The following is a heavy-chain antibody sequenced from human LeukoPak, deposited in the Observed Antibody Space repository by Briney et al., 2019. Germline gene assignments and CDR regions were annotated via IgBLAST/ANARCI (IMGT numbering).Heavy chain of an antibody. CDR2: IIPIFATA. J-gene: IGHJ4*02. V-gene: IGHV1-69*13. CDR3: ARGPITTRSHFDY. CDR1: GGTFSSYA. Sequence: SVMVSCKASGGTFSSYAISWVRQAPGQGLEWMGGIIPIFATANYAQKFQGRVTITADESTSTACMELSSLRSEDTAVYYCARGPITTRSHFDYWGQGTLVTVSS. D-gene: IGHD3-22*01.